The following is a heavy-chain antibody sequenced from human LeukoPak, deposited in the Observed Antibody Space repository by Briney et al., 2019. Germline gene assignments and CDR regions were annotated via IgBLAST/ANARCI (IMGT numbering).Heavy chain of an antibody. CDR3: ATRGVKTTRFDY. D-gene: IGHD1-1*01. CDR2: LYNSGTT. Sequence: PSETLSLTCTVSGGSINTYYWSWIRHPPGKGLEWIGYLYNSGTTNYNPSLKSRVSISGDTSKNQFSLKLNSVTDADTAVYYCATRGVKTTRFDYWGQGILVTVSS. V-gene: IGHV4-59*01. J-gene: IGHJ4*02. CDR1: GGSINTYY.